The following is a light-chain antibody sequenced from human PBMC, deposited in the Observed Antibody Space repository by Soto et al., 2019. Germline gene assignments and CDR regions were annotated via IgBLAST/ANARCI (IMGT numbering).Light chain of an antibody. J-gene: IGKJ5*01. CDR1: QDIRGA. V-gene: IGKV1-13*02. Sequence: IQLTQSPASLSASVGERVTITCRASQDIRGALAWYQQSPGEAPQLLIYDASTLESGVPSRFSGSSSGTHFTLTISSLQPEDFATYYCQQFLSYPITFGQGTRLEI. CDR3: QQFLSYPIT. CDR2: DAS.